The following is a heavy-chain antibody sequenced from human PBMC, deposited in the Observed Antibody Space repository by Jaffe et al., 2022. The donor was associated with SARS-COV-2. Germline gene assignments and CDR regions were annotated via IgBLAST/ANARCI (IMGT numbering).Heavy chain of an antibody. CDR1: GFTVSSNY. CDR2: IYSGGST. J-gene: IGHJ3*02. V-gene: IGHV3-66*02. CDR3: ARWSMDIVPGAFDI. D-gene: IGHD5-12*01. Sequence: EVQLVESGGGLVQPGGSLRLSCAASGFTVSSNYMSWVRQAPGKGLEWVSVIYSGGSTYYADSVKGRFTISRDNSKNTLYLQMNSLRAEDTAVYYCARWSMDIVPGAFDIWGQGTMVTVSS.